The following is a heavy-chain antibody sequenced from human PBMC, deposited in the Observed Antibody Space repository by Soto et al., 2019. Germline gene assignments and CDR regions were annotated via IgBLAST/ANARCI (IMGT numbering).Heavy chain of an antibody. CDR2: INPTGGST. V-gene: IGHV1-46*01. CDR3: ARPPFPGCLNAVCYPLDH. D-gene: IGHD2-8*01. CDR1: GYTFADYY. Sequence: QVHLVQSGAEVKRPGASVTVSCKASGYTFADYYIHWVRQAPGRGLEWMGMINPTGGSTSFAQKFQGRLTITRDTSTTTLYMELTNLRSEDTALYYCARPPFPGCLNAVCYPLDHGGLGTLVTVSS. J-gene: IGHJ4*02.